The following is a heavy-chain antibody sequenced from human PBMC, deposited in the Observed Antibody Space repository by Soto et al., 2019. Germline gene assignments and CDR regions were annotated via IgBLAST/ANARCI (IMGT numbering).Heavy chain of an antibody. J-gene: IGHJ3*02. CDR1: GYTXTXNG. D-gene: IGHD4-17*01. V-gene: IGHV1-18*01. Sequence: ASVNVXCKACGYTXTXNGMRWVRQATGQGLEWMGWISAYNGNTNYAQKLQGRVTMTTDTSTSTAYMELRSLRSDDTAVYYCARDRDYGDVDAFDIWGQGTMVTVSS. CDR3: ARDRDYGDVDAFDI. CDR2: ISAYNGNT.